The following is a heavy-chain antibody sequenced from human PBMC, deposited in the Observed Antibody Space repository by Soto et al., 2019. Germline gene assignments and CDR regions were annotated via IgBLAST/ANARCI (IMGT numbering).Heavy chain of an antibody. J-gene: IGHJ4*02. CDR2: IYTSGST. CDR1: GGSISSYY. V-gene: IGHV4-4*07. CDR3: ARGRGYSYGYELQELDY. D-gene: IGHD5-18*01. Sequence: PSETLSLTCTFSGGSISSYYWSWIRQPAGKGLEWIGRIYTSGSTNYNPSLKSRVTMSVDTSKNQFSLKLSSVTAADTAVYYCARGRGYSYGYELQELDYWGQGTLVTVS.